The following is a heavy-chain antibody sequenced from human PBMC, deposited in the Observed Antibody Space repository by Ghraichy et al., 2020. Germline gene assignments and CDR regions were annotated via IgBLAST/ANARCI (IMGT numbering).Heavy chain of an antibody. CDR2: IYHSGST. J-gene: IGHJ4*02. CDR1: GGSISSGGYS. CDR3: ARGPLLLDTAMVRTGSFDY. Sequence: SETLSLTCAVSGGSISSGGYSWSWIRQPPGKGLEWIGYIYHSGSTYYNPSLKSRVTISVDRSKNQFSLKLSSVTAADTAVYYCARGPLLLDTAMVRTGSFDYWGQGTLVTVSS. V-gene: IGHV4-30-2*01. D-gene: IGHD5-18*01.